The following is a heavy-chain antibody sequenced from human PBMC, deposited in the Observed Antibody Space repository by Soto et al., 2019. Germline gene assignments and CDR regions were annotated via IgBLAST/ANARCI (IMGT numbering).Heavy chain of an antibody. V-gene: IGHV3-30*04. J-gene: IGHJ4*02. CDR2: ISYDGRVK. CDR1: GFTFSDYP. Sequence: QVQLVESGGGVVQPGRSLSLSCAASGFTFSDYPMHWVRQAPGKGLEWVAVISYDGRVKYYVDSVKGRITISRDDSKNTLYLQMNSLRVDDTAVYYCARDFIVGAPDYFDYWGQGTLVTVSS. D-gene: IGHD1-26*01. CDR3: ARDFIVGAPDYFDY.